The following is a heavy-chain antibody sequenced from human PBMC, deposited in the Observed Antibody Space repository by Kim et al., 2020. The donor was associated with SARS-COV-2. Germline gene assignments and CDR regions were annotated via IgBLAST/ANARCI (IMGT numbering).Heavy chain of an antibody. CDR3: VKDRTYSYDL. J-gene: IGHJ5*02. V-gene: IGHV3-64D*06. D-gene: IGHD2-21*01. Sequence: TYYRDSVKGRFTTSRDNSKNTQHLQMTSLRAEDTAIYYCVKDRTYSYDLWGQGTLVIVSS. CDR2: T.